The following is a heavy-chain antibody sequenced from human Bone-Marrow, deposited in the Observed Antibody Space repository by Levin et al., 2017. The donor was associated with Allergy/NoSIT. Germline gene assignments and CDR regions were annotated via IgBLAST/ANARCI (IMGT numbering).Heavy chain of an antibody. CDR3: AKAISGLGSNFDH. V-gene: IGHV3-9*01. J-gene: IGHJ4*02. D-gene: IGHD5-12*01. CDR2: ITWNRGKK. Sequence: GGSLRLSCAASGFNVDDSAMHWVRQAPGKGLEWVSGITWNRGKKDYADSVTGRFTISSANAKNSLYLQMNSLRTEDTALSYCAKAISGLGSNFDHWALGNQVTVSS. CDR1: GFNVDDSA.